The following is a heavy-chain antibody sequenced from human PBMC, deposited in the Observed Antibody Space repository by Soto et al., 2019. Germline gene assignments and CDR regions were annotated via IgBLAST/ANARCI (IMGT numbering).Heavy chain of an antibody. Sequence: QMQVLQSGTDVKKPGTSVKVSCKTSGFTFSNSAVQWVRQARGQRLEWIGWIIVGSGNTNYLQNLQGRITITRDTSTSTAYMELSSLRSEDTAVYYCAAAIYSGGNCCHFDYWGQGTLVTVSS. CDR2: IIVGSGNT. V-gene: IGHV1-58*01. D-gene: IGHD2-21*02. CDR3: AAAIYSGGNCCHFDY. CDR1: GFTFSNSA. J-gene: IGHJ4*02.